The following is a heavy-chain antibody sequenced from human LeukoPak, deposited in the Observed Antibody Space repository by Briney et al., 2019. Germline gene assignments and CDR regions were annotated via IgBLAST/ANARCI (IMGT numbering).Heavy chain of an antibody. CDR3: AKRDSSGYYYFDY. Sequence: GGPLRLSCAASGFTFSSYAMSWVRQTPGKGLEWVSGISGSGSSTYYADSVKGRFTISRDNSKNTLYLQMNSLRAEDTAVYYCAKRDSSGYYYFDYWGQGTLVTVSS. J-gene: IGHJ4*02. D-gene: IGHD3-22*01. CDR2: ISGSGSST. V-gene: IGHV3-23*01. CDR1: GFTFSSYA.